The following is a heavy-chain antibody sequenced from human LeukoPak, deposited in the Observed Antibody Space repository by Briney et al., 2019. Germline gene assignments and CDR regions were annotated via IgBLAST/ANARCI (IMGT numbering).Heavy chain of an antibody. CDR3: ASSEVRGKYQLLYPIFDY. D-gene: IGHD2-2*02. CDR2: IYYSGST. Sequence: SETLSLTCTVSGGSISSGGYYWSWIRQHPGKGLEWIGYIYYSGSTYYSPSLKSRVTISVDTSKNQFSLKLSSVTAADTAVYYCASSEVRGKYQLLYPIFDYWGQGTLVTVSS. V-gene: IGHV4-31*03. CDR1: GGSISSGGYY. J-gene: IGHJ4*02.